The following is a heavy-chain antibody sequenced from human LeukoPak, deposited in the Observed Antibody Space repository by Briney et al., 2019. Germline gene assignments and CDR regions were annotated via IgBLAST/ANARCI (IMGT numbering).Heavy chain of an antibody. CDR1: GGSISSSSYY. CDR3: ARHGSLGWFGELNRFDY. CDR2: IYYSGST. J-gene: IGHJ4*02. V-gene: IGHV4-39*01. Sequence: SETLSLTCTVSGGSISSSSYYWGWIRQPPGKGLEWIGSIYYSGSTYYNPSLKSRVTISVDTSKNQFSLKLSSVTAADTAVYYCARHGSLGWFGELNRFDYWGQGTLVTVSS. D-gene: IGHD3-10*01.